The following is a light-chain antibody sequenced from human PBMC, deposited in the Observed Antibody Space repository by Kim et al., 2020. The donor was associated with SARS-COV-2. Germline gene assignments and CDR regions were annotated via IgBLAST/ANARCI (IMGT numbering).Light chain of an antibody. CDR3: QQYNNWPPWT. CDR2: GAS. J-gene: IGKJ1*01. CDR1: QSVSSN. V-gene: IGKV3-15*01. Sequence: SPGEGTAPTCRASQSVSSNLAWYQQNTGQAPRLLIYGASTRATGIPARFSGSGSGTEFTLTISSLQSEDFAVYYCQQYNNWPPWTFGQGTKVDIK.